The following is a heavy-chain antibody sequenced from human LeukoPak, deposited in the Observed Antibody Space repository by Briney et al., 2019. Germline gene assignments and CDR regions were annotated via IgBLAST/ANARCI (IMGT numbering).Heavy chain of an antibody. V-gene: IGHV4-34*01. CDR1: GGSFSGYY. Sequence: PSETLSLTCAVYGGSFSGYYWSWIRQPPGKGLEWIGEINHSGSTNYNPSLKSRVTISVDTSKNQFSLKLSSVTAADTAVYYCARQRNKGFYYGSGSYYGFGYWGQGTLVTVSS. CDR3: ARQRNKGFYYGSGSYYGFGY. CDR2: INHSGST. J-gene: IGHJ4*02. D-gene: IGHD3-10*01.